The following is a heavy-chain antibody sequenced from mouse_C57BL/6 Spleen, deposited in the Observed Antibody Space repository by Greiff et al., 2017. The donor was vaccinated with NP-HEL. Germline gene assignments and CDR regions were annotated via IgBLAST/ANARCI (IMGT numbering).Heavy chain of an antibody. CDR2: IYPGDGDT. CDR3: ARSYYGSSYSMDY. V-gene: IGHV1-80*01. CDR1: GYAFSSYW. Sequence: QVQLQQSGAELVKPGASVKISCKASGYAFSSYWMNWVKQRPGKGLEWIGQIYPGDGDTNYNGKFKGKATLTADKSSSTAYMQISSLTSEDSAVYFCARSYYGSSYSMDYWGQGTSVTVSS. J-gene: IGHJ4*01. D-gene: IGHD1-1*01.